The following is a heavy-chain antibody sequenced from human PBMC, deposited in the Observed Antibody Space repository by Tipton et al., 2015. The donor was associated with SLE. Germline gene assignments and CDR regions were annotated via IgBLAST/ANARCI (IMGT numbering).Heavy chain of an antibody. V-gene: IGHV3-9*01. J-gene: IGHJ2*01. CDR2: ISWNSDSI. CDR1: GFSFDDYA. Sequence: RSLRLSCAASGFSFDDYAMFWVRQLPGKGLEWVSGISWNSDSIGYADSVKGRFTISRDNAKNSLYLQMDSLTLEDTALYYCAKRGLAVLDWYFDLWGRGTLVTVSS. D-gene: IGHD6-19*01. CDR3: AKRGLAVLDWYFDL.